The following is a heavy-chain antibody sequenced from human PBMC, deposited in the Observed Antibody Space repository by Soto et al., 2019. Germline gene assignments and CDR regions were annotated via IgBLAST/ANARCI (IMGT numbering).Heavy chain of an antibody. CDR3: ARQGFGPLHGLVDV. D-gene: IGHD3-10*01. V-gene: IGHV4-59*08. CDR2: VHHSWGS. CDR1: GGSISSYY. J-gene: IGHJ6*02. Sequence: QVQLQESGPGLVKPSETLSLSCTVSGGSISSYYWSWFRQSPGKRMEWIGYVHHSWGSSYNPSLQSRVAISLPTSKSQFSLKVTSVTATDTAVYYCARQGFGPLHGLVDVWGQGTTVTVSS.